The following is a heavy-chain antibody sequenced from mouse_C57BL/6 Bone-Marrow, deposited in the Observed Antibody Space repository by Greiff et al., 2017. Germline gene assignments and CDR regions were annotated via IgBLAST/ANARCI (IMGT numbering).Heavy chain of an antibody. CDR1: GFTFSSYA. CDR2: ISDGGSYT. V-gene: IGHV5-4*01. Sequence: EVMLVESGGGLVKPGGSLKLSCAASGFTFSSYAMSWVRQTPEKRLEWVATISDGGSYTYYPDNVKGRFTISRDNAKNNLYLQMSHLKSEDTAMYYCARDNTVEFVYWGQGTTLTVSS. J-gene: IGHJ2*01. CDR3: ARDNTVEFVY. D-gene: IGHD1-1*01.